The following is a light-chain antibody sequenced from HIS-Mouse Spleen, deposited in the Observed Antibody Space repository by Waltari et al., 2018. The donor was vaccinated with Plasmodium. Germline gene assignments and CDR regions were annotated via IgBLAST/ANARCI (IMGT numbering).Light chain of an antibody. J-gene: IGLJ2*01. V-gene: IGLV2-8*01. CDR1: ISDVGGYNY. Sequence: QSALTQPPSASGSPGQSVTISCTGTISDVGGYNYVSWYQQHPGKAPKLMIYEVSKRPSGVPDRFSGSKSGNTASLTVSGLQAEDEADYYCSSYAGSNNLEVFGGGTKLTVL. CDR3: SSYAGSNNLEV. CDR2: EVS.